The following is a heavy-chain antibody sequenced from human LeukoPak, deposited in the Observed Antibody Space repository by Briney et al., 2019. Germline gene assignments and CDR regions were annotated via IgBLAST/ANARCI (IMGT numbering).Heavy chain of an antibody. CDR1: GVSISSYY. Sequence: SETLSLTCTVSGVSISSYYWSWIRQPPGKGLEWIGYIYYSGSTNYNPSLKSRVTISVDTSKNQFSLKLSSVTAADTAVYYCGGTTYYYDSSGYSYSYYFDYWGQGTLVTVSS. CDR3: GGTTYYYDSSGYSYSYYFDY. D-gene: IGHD3-22*01. CDR2: IYYSGST. J-gene: IGHJ4*02. V-gene: IGHV4-59*08.